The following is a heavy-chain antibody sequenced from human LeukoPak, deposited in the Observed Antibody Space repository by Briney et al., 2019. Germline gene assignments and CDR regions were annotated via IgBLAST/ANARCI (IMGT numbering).Heavy chain of an antibody. CDR2: IRSKAYGGTT. CDR3: TAPGPGSSGYYYYGMDV. CDR1: GFTFGDYA. V-gene: IGHV3-49*04. Sequence: PGRSLRLSCTASGFTFGDYAMSWVRQAPGKGLEWVGFIRSKAYGGTTEYAASVKGRFTISRDDSKSIAYLQMNSLKTEDTAVYYCTAPGPGSSGYYYYGMDVWGKGTTVTVSS. J-gene: IGHJ6*04. D-gene: IGHD6-13*01.